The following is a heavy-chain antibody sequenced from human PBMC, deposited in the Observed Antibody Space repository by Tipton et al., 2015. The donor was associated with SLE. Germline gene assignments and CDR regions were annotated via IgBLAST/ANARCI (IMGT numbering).Heavy chain of an antibody. CDR2: FYTPGNN. D-gene: IGHD3-10*01. CDR3: ARERLLWPRGNFDI. CDR1: GGAISSDSHY. V-gene: IGHV4-61*02. Sequence: TLSLTCTVSGGAISSDSHYWTWIRQPAGKELEWIGRFYTPGNNHSNPSLKSRVTMSVDTSKNQFSLQLSSVTVADTAVYYCARERLLWPRGNFDIWGQGIMVTVSA. J-gene: IGHJ3*02.